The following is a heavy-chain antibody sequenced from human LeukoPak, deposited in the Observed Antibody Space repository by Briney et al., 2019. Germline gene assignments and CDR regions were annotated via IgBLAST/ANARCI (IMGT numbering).Heavy chain of an antibody. CDR2: IGYSGST. CDR1: GASISSGDYY. D-gene: IGHD1-26*01. J-gene: IGHJ4*02. V-gene: IGHV4-31*03. Sequence: SETLSLTCTVFGASISSGDYYWSWIRQHPGKGLDWIGYIGYSGSTYYKPSLKSRVTISVDTSKNQFSLKLSSVTAADTAVYYCAREGFSELALDSWGQGTLVTVSS. CDR3: AREGFSELALDS.